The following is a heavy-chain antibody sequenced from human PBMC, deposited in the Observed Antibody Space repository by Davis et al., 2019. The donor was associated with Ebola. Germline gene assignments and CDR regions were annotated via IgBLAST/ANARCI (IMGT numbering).Heavy chain of an antibody. Sequence: GGSLRLSCAASGFTVSSNYMSWVRQAPGKGLEWVANIKQDGSEKYYVDSVKGRFTISRDNSKNTLYLQMNSLRAEDTAVYYCARDFFLEWLSNSNYYYGMDVWGQGTTVTVSS. CDR1: GFTVSSNY. V-gene: IGHV3-7*01. D-gene: IGHD3-3*01. CDR3: ARDFFLEWLSNSNYYYGMDV. CDR2: IKQDGSEK. J-gene: IGHJ6*02.